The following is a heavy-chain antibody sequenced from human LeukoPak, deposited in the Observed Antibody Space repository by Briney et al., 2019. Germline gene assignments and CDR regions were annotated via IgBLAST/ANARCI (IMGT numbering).Heavy chain of an antibody. Sequence: PGGSLRLSCTASGFTFSSYSMDWVRQAPGKGLEWVSSITTSSSYIYYADSVKGRFTTSRDNAKNSLYLQMNSLRAEDTAVYYCARGGIVATIDYWGQGTLVTVSS. CDR2: ITTSSSYI. V-gene: IGHV3-21*01. CDR1: GFTFSSYS. CDR3: ARGGIVATIDY. J-gene: IGHJ4*02. D-gene: IGHD5-12*01.